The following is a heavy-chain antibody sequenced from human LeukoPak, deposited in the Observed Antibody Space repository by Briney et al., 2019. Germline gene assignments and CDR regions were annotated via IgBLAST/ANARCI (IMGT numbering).Heavy chain of an antibody. CDR2: ISYVGSNK. CDR1: GFTFRSYD. V-gene: IGHV3-30*18. CDR3: AKDSEIAAAGSYWYFDL. D-gene: IGHD6-13*01. Sequence: GGSLRLSCAAPGFTFRSYDMHWVRQAPGKGLQWVAVISYVGSNKYHTDSVKGRFTISRDNSKNTLYLQMNSLRAEDTAVYYCAKDSEIAAAGSYWYFDLWGRGTLVTVSS. J-gene: IGHJ2*01.